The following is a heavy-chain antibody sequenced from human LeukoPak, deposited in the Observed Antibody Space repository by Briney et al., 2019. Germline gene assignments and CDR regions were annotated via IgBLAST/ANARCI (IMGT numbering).Heavy chain of an antibody. J-gene: IGHJ4*02. V-gene: IGHV3-21*01. Sequence: PGGSLRLSCAASGFTFSSYSMNWVRQAPGKGLEWVSSISSSSSYIYYADSVKGRFTISRDNAKNSLYLQMNSPRAEDTAVYYCARDGDYDFWSGYSDYWGQGTLVTVSS. CDR3: ARDGDYDFWSGYSDY. D-gene: IGHD3-3*01. CDR2: ISSSSSYI. CDR1: GFTFSSYS.